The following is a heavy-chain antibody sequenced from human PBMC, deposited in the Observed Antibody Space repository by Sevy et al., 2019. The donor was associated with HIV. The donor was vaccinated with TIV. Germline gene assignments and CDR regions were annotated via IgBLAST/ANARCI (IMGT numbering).Heavy chain of an antibody. V-gene: IGHV3-30*18. CDR1: GFIFSSYG. Sequence: GGSLRLSCAASGFIFSSYGMHWVRQAPGKGLEWVTIISYDGSSIKYADSVKGRFTISRDNSEYILYLQMNSLRTDDTAVYYCVKGGVTWELLHYWGQGTLVTVSS. J-gene: IGHJ4*02. CDR2: ISYDGSSI. D-gene: IGHD1-26*01. CDR3: VKGGVTWELLHY.